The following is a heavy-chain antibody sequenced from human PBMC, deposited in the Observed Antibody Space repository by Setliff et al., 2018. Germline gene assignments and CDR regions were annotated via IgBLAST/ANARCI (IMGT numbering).Heavy chain of an antibody. D-gene: IGHD1-26*01. V-gene: IGHV3-7*01. CDR1: GFTFSNYW. CDR2: INQDGSEK. Sequence: PGGSLRLSCAASGFTFSNYWMNWVRQAPGKGLEWVANINQDGSEKKYVDSVKGRFTISRDNTKNSLYLEMISLRAEDTAVYYCARDPAAWEVPSDCWGQGTLVTVSS. CDR3: ARDPAAWEVPSDC. J-gene: IGHJ4*02.